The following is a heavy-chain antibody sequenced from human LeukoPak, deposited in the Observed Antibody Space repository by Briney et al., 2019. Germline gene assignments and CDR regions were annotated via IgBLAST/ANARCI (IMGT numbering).Heavy chain of an antibody. J-gene: IGHJ4*02. D-gene: IGHD2-8*01. CDR1: GGTFSSYA. CDR2: IIPILGIA. Sequence: ASVTVSCKASGGTFSSYAISWVRQAPGQGLEWMGRIIPILGIANYAQKFQGRVTITADKSTSIAYMELSSLRSEDTAVYYCATDLGYCTNGVCYTNYWGQGTLVTVSS. V-gene: IGHV1-69*04. CDR3: ATDLGYCTNGVCYTNY.